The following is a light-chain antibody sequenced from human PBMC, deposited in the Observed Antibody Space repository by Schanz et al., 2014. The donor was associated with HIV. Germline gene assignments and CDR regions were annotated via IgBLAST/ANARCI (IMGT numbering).Light chain of an antibody. Sequence: AIQMTQSPSSLSASVGDRVTITCRASQDIRNDLGWYQQKPGKAPKLLIYAAFRLQSGVPSRFSGSGSGTDFTLTISSLQPADFATYYCHQYNSYPGTFGQGTKLDIK. CDR1: QDIRND. V-gene: IGKV1-6*01. J-gene: IGKJ2*02. CDR2: AAF. CDR3: HQYNSYPGT.